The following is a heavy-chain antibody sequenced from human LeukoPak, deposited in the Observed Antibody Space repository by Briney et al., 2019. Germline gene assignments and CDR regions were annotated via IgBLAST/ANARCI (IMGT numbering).Heavy chain of an antibody. Sequence: GGSLRLSCAASGFTFSNAWMSWVRRAPGKGLEWVAFISYRGDTMYYADSVRGRFTISRDNAMSSLYLQMNSLRDDDTAVYYCARGETAVTSYLHFWGQGTLVTVSS. CDR1: GFTFSNAW. D-gene: IGHD4-17*01. J-gene: IGHJ4*02. CDR3: ARGETAVTSYLHF. V-gene: IGHV3-48*02. CDR2: ISYRGDTM.